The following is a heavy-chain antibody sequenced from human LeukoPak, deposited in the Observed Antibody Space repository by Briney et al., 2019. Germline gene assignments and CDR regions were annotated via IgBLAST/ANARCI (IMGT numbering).Heavy chain of an antibody. CDR2: INHSGST. CDR3: ARVKVPAAHNWYFDL. CDR1: GGSFSGYY. D-gene: IGHD2-2*01. V-gene: IGHV4-34*01. J-gene: IGHJ2*01. Sequence: PSETLSLTCAVYGGSFSGYYWSWIRQPPGKGLEWIGEINHSGSTNYNPSLKSRVTISVDTSKNQFSLKLSSVTAADTAVYYCARVKVPAAHNWYFDLWGRGTRVTVSS.